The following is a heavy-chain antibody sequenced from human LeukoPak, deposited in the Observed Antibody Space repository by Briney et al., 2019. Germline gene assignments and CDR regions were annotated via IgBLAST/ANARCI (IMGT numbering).Heavy chain of an antibody. CDR1: GGSFSGYY. D-gene: IGHD4-17*01. CDR3: TIDYGDYEGDYYFDY. Sequence: ETLSLTCAVYGGSFSGYYWSWVRQAPGKGLEWVGRIKSKTDGGTTDYAAPVKGRFTISRDDSKSTLYLQMNSLKTEDSAVYYCTIDYGDYEGDYYFDYWGQGTLVTVSS. J-gene: IGHJ4*02. V-gene: IGHV3-15*01. CDR2: IKSKTDGGTT.